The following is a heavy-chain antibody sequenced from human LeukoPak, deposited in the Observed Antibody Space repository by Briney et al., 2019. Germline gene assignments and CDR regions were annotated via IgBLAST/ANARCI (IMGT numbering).Heavy chain of an antibody. Sequence: SETLSLTCTVSGGSISSYYWSWIRQPPGKGLEWIGYIYYSGSTNYNPSLKSRVTMSVDTSKNQFSLRLSSVTAADTAVYYCARLDSSGYYPGYFDYWGQGTLVTVSS. CDR1: GGSISSYY. D-gene: IGHD3-22*01. V-gene: IGHV4-59*01. CDR2: IYYSGST. CDR3: ARLDSSGYYPGYFDY. J-gene: IGHJ4*02.